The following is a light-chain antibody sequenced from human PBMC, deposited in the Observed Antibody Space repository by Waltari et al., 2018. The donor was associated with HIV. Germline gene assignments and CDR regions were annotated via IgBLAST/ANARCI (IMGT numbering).Light chain of an antibody. J-gene: IGKJ4*01. CDR3: QQYYSTPPLT. V-gene: IGKV1-NL1*01. CDR1: QDISNS. CDR2: AAS. Sequence: DIQMTQSPSSLSASVGDRVTITCRASQDISNSLAWYQQKPGKAPKLLFYAASRLESGVPSRFSGSGSGTDYTLTISSLQPEDFATYYCQQYYSTPPLTFGGGTKVEIK.